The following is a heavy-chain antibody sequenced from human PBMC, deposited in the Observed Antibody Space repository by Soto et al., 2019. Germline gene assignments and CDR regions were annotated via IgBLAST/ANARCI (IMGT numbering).Heavy chain of an antibody. V-gene: IGHV1-8*01. J-gene: IGHJ5*02. CDR1: GYTFTKFD. D-gene: IGHD4-17*01. CDR3: VSGDYGDYSHWFDP. CDR2: MNPNSGNT. Sequence: ASVKVSCKASGYTFTKFDINWVRQATGQGLEWMGWMNPNSGNTGYAQKFQGRVTMTRNTSITTAYMELSTLRSEDTAVYYCVSGDYGDYSHWFDPWGQGTLVTVSS.